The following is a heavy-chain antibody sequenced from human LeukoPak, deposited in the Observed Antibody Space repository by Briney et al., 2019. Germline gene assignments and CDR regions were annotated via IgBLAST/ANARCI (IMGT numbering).Heavy chain of an antibody. CDR1: GFTFSSYG. CDR2: IWYDGSNK. V-gene: IGHV3-33*01. CDR3: ARFSGSCSCSASYSDY. D-gene: IGHD1-26*01. Sequence: GGSLRLSCAASGFTFSSYGMHWVRQAPGKGLEWVAVIWYDGSNKYYADSVKGRFTISRDNSKNTLYLQMNSLRAEDTAVYYCARFSGSCSCSASYSDYCGQGTLVTVSS. J-gene: IGHJ4*02.